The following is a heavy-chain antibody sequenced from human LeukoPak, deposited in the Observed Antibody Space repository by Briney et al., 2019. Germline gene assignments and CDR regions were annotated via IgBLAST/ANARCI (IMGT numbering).Heavy chain of an antibody. CDR3: VREVPQLLYH. D-gene: IGHD2-2*01. CDR1: GFNVRSNF. CDR2: IYTGGST. Sequence: PGGSLRLSCAASGFNVRSNFMARVRQAPGKGLEWVSVIYTGGSTYYADSVKGRFTISRDNSQNTVSLQMNSVRAEDTAMYYCVREVPQLLYHWGQGTLVSVSS. J-gene: IGHJ5*02. V-gene: IGHV3-53*01.